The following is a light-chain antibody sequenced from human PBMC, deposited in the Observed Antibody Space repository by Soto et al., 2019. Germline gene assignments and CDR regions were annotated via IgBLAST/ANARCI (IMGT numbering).Light chain of an antibody. J-gene: IGKJ4*01. CDR3: QQLNSYPLT. CDR2: AAS. V-gene: IGKV1-9*01. CDR1: QGISSY. Sequence: DIQLTQSPSFLSASVGERVTITCRARQGISSYLAWYQQKPGKAPRLLIYAASTLQSVVPSRFSGSGSGTEFTLTISSLQPEDFATYYCQQLNSYPLTFGGGTKVDIK.